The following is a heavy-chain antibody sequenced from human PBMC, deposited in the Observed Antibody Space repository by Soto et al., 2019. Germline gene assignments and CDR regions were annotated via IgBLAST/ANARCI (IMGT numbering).Heavy chain of an antibody. D-gene: IGHD6-6*01. V-gene: IGHV3-33*01. Sequence: GGSLRLSCAASGFTFSSYGMHWVRQAPGKGLEWVAVIWYDGSNKYYADSVKGRFTISRDNSKNTLYLQMNSLRAEDTAVYYCARDLLLRAQLVNYFDYWGQGTLVTVSS. CDR2: IWYDGSNK. CDR3: ARDLLLRAQLVNYFDY. CDR1: GFTFSSYG. J-gene: IGHJ4*02.